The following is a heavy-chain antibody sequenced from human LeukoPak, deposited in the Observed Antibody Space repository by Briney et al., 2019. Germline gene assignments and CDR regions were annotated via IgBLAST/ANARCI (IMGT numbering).Heavy chain of an antibody. J-gene: IGHJ4*02. CDR1: GGSISSGAYS. Sequence: SQTLSLTCAVSGGSISSGAYSWSWIRQPPGKGLEWIGYIYYSGITYYNPSLKSRVAISVDTSKNQFSLKLSSVTAADTAVYYCARTYSYGYWYFDYWGQGTLVTVSS. D-gene: IGHD5-18*01. CDR3: ARTYSYGYWYFDY. V-gene: IGHV4-30-4*07. CDR2: IYYSGIT.